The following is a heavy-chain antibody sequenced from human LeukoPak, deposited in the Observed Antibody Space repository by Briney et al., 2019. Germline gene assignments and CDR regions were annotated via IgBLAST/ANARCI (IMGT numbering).Heavy chain of an antibody. V-gene: IGHV1-69*13. D-gene: IGHD2-2*01. CDR3: ARESGYCSSTSCLPFDY. Sequence: ASVKVSCKASGGTFSSYAISWVRQAPGQGLEWMGGIIPIFGTANYAQKFQGRVAITADESTSTAYMELSSLRSEDTAVYYCARESGYCSSTSCLPFDYWGQGTLVTVSS. J-gene: IGHJ4*02. CDR2: IIPIFGTA. CDR1: GGTFSSYA.